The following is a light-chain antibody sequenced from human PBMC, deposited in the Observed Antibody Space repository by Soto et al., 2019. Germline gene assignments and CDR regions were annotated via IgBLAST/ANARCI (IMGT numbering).Light chain of an antibody. CDR2: DVS. J-gene: IGLJ1*01. Sequence: QSALTQPASVSGSPGQSITISCTGTSSDFGGYNYVSWYQQHPGKAPKLMIYDVSNRPSGVSNRFSGSKSGNTASLTISGLQAEDEADYYCSSYTGSSTPYVFGTGTKSPS. CDR3: SSYTGSSTPYV. CDR1: SSDFGGYNY. V-gene: IGLV2-14*03.